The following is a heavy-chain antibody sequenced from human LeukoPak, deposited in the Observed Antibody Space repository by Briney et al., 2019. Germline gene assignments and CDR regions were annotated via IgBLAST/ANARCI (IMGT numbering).Heavy chain of an antibody. D-gene: IGHD1-26*01. V-gene: IGHV4-59*08. J-gene: IGHJ4*02. CDR1: GDPISSYL. Sequence: PSETLPLTCTISGDPISSYLWTWIPQPPGKGLELIGYIYYSESPNYNPSLKSRVTISLDTSKNQFSLRLSSLTAPVTVVYYYARREAVNKRYYFDYWGQGTLVTVS. CDR2: IYYSESP. CDR3: ARREAVNKRYYFDY.